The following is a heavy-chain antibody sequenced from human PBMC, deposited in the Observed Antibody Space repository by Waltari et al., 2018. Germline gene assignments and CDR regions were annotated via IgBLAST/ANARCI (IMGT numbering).Heavy chain of an antibody. J-gene: IGHJ3*01. Sequence: QLHLQESGPGLVKPSETLSLTCSVSGGSITNNRHYWGWIRQTPGKGLEWIAPISYPGATYNNPSLKSRVTISGDTSKNQFSLKLTSVTAADTAVYYCATYIGASIGTAAFDVWGRGALVTVSS. CDR3: ATYIGASIGTAAFDV. D-gene: IGHD3-16*01. V-gene: IGHV4-39*01. CDR2: ISYPGAT. CDR1: GGSITNNRHY.